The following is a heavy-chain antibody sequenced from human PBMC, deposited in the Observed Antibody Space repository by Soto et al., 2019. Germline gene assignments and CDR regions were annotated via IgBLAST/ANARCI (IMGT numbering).Heavy chain of an antibody. CDR2: ISSYNGNT. D-gene: IGHD3-10*01. CDR3: ARASYYCTPRGMDV. J-gene: IGHJ6*02. V-gene: IGHV1-18*01. CDR1: GYTFTSHG. Sequence: QGQLVQSGTELKKPGASVKVSCKASGYTFTSHGISWVRQAPGRGLEWMGWISSYNGNTRYAQKFQGRVTVTTDTPTTTAHVERRRLRSDDAAIYYWARASYYCTPRGMDVWGQGTTVSVSS.